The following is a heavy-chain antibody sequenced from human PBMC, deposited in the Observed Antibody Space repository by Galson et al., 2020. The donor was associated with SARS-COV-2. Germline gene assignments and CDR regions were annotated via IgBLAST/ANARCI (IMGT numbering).Heavy chain of an antibody. D-gene: IGHD3-22*01. V-gene: IGHV1-24*01. CDR1: GHTLTELS. J-gene: IGHJ3*02. CDR2: FDPQDGET. Sequence: ASVKVSCKLSGHTLTELSMNWVRQAPGKGLEWLGSFDPQDGETIYAQKFQGRVTMTEETSTETAYLELSSLRSDDTAVYYCATWGVVVITYAFDIWGQGTMVTVSS. CDR3: ATWGVVVITYAFDI.